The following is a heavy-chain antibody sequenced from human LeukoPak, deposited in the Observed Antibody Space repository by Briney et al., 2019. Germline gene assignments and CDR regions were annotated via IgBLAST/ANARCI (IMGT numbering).Heavy chain of an antibody. Sequence: PSETLSLTCTVSGGSISSYYWSWIRQPPGKGLEWIGYIYYSGSTNYNPSLKSRVTISVDTSKNQFSLKLSSVTAADTAVYYCARLYSSSWYPQGPFDYWGQGTLVTVSA. CDR2: IYYSGST. V-gene: IGHV4-59*01. CDR1: GGSISSYY. CDR3: ARLYSSSWYPQGPFDY. J-gene: IGHJ4*02. D-gene: IGHD6-13*01.